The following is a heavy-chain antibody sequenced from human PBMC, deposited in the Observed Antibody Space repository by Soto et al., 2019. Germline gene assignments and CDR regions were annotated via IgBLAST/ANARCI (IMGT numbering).Heavy chain of an antibody. D-gene: IGHD2-2*01. CDR2: VSGDNGNT. Sequence: QVQLVQSGAEVKKPGTSVKVSCTASGYTFSSHGISWVRQAPGQGLQWIGWVSGDNGNTNYAQSLQGRVTMTTDTSTNTGHMELRSLRSDGTAVYYCARGLGYCRRGTCQREWFDPWGKGTLVIVSS. J-gene: IGHJ5*02. V-gene: IGHV1-18*01. CDR1: GYTFSSHG. CDR3: ARGLGYCRRGTCQREWFDP.